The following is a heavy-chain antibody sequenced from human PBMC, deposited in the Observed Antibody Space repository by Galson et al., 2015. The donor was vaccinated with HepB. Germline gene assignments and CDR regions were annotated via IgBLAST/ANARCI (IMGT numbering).Heavy chain of an antibody. CDR1: GYTFTNNY. CDR2: IKLSAART. D-gene: IGHD3-10*01. CDR3: AREGVSGGGFDI. J-gene: IGHJ3*02. V-gene: IGHV1-46*03. Sequence: SVKVSCKASGYTFTNNYIHWVRQAPGQGLEWMGVIKLSAARTTYAQKFEGRVTTTGDASTSTVFMELSSLRSEDTAMYYCAREGVSGGGFDIWDQGTLVTVSS.